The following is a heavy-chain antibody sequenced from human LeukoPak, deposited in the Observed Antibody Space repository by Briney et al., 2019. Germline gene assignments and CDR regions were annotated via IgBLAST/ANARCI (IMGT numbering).Heavy chain of an antibody. CDR1: GGSISSYY. CDR2: IYYSGST. V-gene: IGHV4-59*01. J-gene: IGHJ4*02. D-gene: IGHD3-22*01. CDR3: ASLDYYDSSGYRPFFDY. Sequence: PSETLSLTCTVSGGSISSYYWSWIRQPPGKGLEWIGYIYYSGSTNYNPSLKSRVTISVDTSKNQFSLKLSSVTAADTAVYYCASLDYYDSSGYRPFFDYWGQGTLVTVSS.